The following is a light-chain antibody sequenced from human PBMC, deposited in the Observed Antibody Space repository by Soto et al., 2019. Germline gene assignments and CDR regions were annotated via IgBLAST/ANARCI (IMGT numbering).Light chain of an antibody. Sequence: EIFLTQSPDTLSLSPGERATLSCRASQSVTNYIAWYQQRPGQAPRLLIYDASNRATGIPARFSGSGSGTDFTLTISSLQPEDFATYYCQQSYSTPLTFGGGTKVDIK. CDR3: QQSYSTPLT. V-gene: IGKV3-11*01. CDR1: QSVTNY. CDR2: DAS. J-gene: IGKJ4*01.